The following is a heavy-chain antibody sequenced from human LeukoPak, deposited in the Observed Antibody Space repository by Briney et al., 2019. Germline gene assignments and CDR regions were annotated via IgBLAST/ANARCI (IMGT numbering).Heavy chain of an antibody. J-gene: IGHJ4*02. V-gene: IGHV3-23*01. CDR2: ISGSGGST. D-gene: IGHD6-19*01. CDR1: GFTFSSYA. CDR3: ARDPRIAVAGYFDY. Sequence: GGSLRLSCAASGFTFSSYAMSWVRQAPGKGLEWVSAISGSGGSTYYADSVKGRFTISRDNSKNTLYLQMNSLRAEDTAVYYCARDPRIAVAGYFDYWGQGTLVTVSS.